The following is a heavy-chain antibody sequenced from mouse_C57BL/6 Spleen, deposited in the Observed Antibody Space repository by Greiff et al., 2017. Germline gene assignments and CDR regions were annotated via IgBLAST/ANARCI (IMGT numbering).Heavy chain of an antibody. V-gene: IGHV1-81*01. J-gene: IGHJ4*01. CDR3: ARKEAYYSNYYAMDY. CDR2: IYPRSGNT. D-gene: IGHD2-5*01. CDR1: GYTFTSYG. Sequence: VKLVESGAELARPGASVKLSCKASGYTFTSYGISWVKQRTGPGLEWIGEIYPRSGNTYYNEKFKGKATLTADKSSSTAYMELRSLTSEDSAVYFCARKEAYYSNYYAMDYWGQGTSVTVSS.